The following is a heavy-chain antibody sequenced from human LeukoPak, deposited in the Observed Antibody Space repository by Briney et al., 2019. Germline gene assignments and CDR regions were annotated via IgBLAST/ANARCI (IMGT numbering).Heavy chain of an antibody. CDR1: GGSISSSSYY. J-gene: IGHJ4*02. Sequence: SETLSLTCTVSGGSISSSSYYWGWLRQPPGKGLEWIGSINYSGSTYYSPSLKSRVTISVDTSKNQFSLKVSSVTAADTAVYHCARAHYDSSGYYFDYWGQGTVVTVSS. CDR2: INYSGST. V-gene: IGHV4-39*07. D-gene: IGHD3-22*01. CDR3: ARAHYDSSGYYFDY.